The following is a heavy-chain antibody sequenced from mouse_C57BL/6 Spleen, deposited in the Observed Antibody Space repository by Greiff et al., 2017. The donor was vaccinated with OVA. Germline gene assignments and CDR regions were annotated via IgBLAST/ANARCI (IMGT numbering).Heavy chain of an antibody. CDR3: ARCGAQGYFDV. CDR1: GYAFSSSW. J-gene: IGHJ1*03. Sequence: VQLQQSGPELVKPGATVKISCKASGYAFSSSWMNWVKQRPGKGLEWIGRIYPGDGDTNYNGKFKGKATLTADKSSSTAYMQLSSLTSEDSAVYFCARCGAQGYFDVWGTGTTVTVSS. CDR2: IYPGDGDT. V-gene: IGHV1-82*01.